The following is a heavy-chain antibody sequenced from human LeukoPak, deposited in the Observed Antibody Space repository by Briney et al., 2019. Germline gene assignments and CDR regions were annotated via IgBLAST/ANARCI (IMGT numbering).Heavy chain of an antibody. V-gene: IGHV1-24*01. CDR2: FDPEDGET. CDR1: GYTLTELS. Sequence: GASVKVSCKVSGYTLTELSMHWARQAPGKGLEWMGGFDPEDGETIYAQKFQGRVTMTEDTSTDTAYMELSSLRSEDTALYYCATILGYCSGGNCYFDYWGQGTLVTVSS. J-gene: IGHJ4*02. CDR3: ATILGYCSGGNCYFDY. D-gene: IGHD2-15*01.